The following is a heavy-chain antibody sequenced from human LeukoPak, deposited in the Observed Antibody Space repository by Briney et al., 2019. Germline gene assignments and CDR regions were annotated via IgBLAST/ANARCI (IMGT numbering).Heavy chain of an antibody. J-gene: IGHJ5*02. Sequence: ASVKVSCKASGYTFTGYYMHWVRQAPGQGLEWLGRINPNSGVPNYAQKFQGRVTMTRDTAISAAYMQLSSLRSGDTAVYYCAREVGYSSSYYARFDPWGQETLVTVSS. V-gene: IGHV1-2*06. CDR3: AREVGYSSSYYARFDP. D-gene: IGHD6-13*01. CDR2: INPNSGVP. CDR1: GYTFTGYY.